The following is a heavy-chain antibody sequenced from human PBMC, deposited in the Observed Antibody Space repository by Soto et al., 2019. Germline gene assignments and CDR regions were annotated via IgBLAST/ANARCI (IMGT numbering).Heavy chain of an antibody. D-gene: IGHD6-13*01. CDR2: INPSGGST. CDR1: GYTFTSYY. V-gene: IGHV1-46*01. CDR3: ARGRVWGWYSCRQKMSFRSRWFDP. J-gene: IGHJ5*02. Sequence: ASVKVSCKASGYTFTSYYMHWVRQAPGQGLEWMGIINPSGGSTSYAQKFQGRVTMTRDTSTSTVYMELSSLRSEDTAVYYCARGRVWGWYSCRQKMSFRSRWFDPWGQGTLVTVSS.